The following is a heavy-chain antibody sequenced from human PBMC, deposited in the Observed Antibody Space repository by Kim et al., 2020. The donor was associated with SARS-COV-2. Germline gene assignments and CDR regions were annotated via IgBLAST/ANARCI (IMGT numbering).Heavy chain of an antibody. Sequence: SRVTISVDTSTNQFSLKLSSVTAADTAVYYCARHGVYCSGGSCYKTLDYWGQGTLVTVSS. D-gene: IGHD2-15*01. CDR3: ARHGVYCSGGSCYKTLDY. J-gene: IGHJ4*02. V-gene: IGHV4-59*08.